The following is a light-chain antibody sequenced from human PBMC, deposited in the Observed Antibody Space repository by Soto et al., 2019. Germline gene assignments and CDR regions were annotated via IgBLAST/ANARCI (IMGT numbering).Light chain of an antibody. CDR3: QQFNSSPFP. Sequence: DIQLTQSPSFLSGSVGDRLTITCRASQGIRSSLAWYQKKPGKASNLLSYTVSTLQRGVPSRFSGSRSGTEFTLTISSLQPEDFATYYCQQFNSSPFPFGGGTKVEI. V-gene: IGKV1-9*01. CDR1: QGIRSS. J-gene: IGKJ4*01. CDR2: TVS.